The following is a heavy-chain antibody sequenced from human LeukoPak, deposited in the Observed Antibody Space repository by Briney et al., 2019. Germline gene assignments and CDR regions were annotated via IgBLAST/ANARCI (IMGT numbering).Heavy chain of an antibody. CDR2: IYYSGST. D-gene: IGHD3-10*01. CDR3: ARDYYDSGSSAL. V-gene: IGHV4-59*01. Sequence: PSETLSLTCTVSGGSISSYYWSWIRQPPGKGLEWIGNIYYSGSTNYNPSLKSRVTISVDTSKNRFSLKLRSVTAADTAVYYCARDYYDSGSSALWGQGTLVTVSS. CDR1: GGSISSYY. J-gene: IGHJ4*02.